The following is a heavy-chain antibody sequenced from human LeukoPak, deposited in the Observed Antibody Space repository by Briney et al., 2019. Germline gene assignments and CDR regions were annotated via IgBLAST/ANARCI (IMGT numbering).Heavy chain of an antibody. V-gene: IGHV3-48*01. CDR1: GFTFSIYS. CDR3: ARAGDFSFKD. D-gene: IGHD3-3*01. CDR2: ISSSSTTI. Sequence: GGSLRLSCAVSGFTFSIYSMTWARQAPGKGLEWVSYISSSSTTISYADSVKGRFTISRDNAENSLYLQMNSLRAEDTAVYYCARAGDFSFKDWGQGTLVTVSS. J-gene: IGHJ4*02.